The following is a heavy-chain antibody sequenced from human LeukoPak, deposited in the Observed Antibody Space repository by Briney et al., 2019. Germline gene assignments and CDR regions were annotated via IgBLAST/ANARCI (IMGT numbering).Heavy chain of an antibody. CDR2: ISGSGGST. Sequence: PGGSLRLSCAASGFTFSSYAMSWVRQAPGKGLEWVSAISGSGGSTYYADSVKGRFTISRDNSKNTLYLQMNSLRAEDTAVYYCAKGNPYYYDSSGYYYFDCWGQGTLVTVSS. J-gene: IGHJ4*02. D-gene: IGHD3-22*01. CDR3: AKGNPYYYDSSGYYYFDC. CDR1: GFTFSSYA. V-gene: IGHV3-23*01.